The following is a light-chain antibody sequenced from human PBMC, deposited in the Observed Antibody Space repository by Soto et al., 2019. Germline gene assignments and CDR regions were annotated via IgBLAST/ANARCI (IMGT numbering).Light chain of an antibody. CDR2: GAS. Sequence: EVVLTQSPGTLSLSPGQRATLTCRASQSVSRNYLSWYHQKPGQAPRLLIYGASSRATGIPDRFAGSGSGTDFNLTISRLEPEDFAVYYCQEYGSSPYTFGQGTKLEIK. J-gene: IGKJ2*01. CDR3: QEYGSSPYT. CDR1: QSVSRNY. V-gene: IGKV3-20*01.